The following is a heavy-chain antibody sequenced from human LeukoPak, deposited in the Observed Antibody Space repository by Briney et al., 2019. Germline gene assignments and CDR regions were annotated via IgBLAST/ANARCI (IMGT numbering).Heavy chain of an antibody. CDR3: ARDLGGSCLFDY. J-gene: IGHJ4*02. D-gene: IGHD2-15*01. V-gene: IGHV3-66*01. CDR1: GFTVSSNY. Sequence: GGSLRLSCAASGFTVSSNYMSWVRQAPGKGLEWVSVIYSGGSTYYADSVKGRFTISRDNSKNTLYLQMNSLRAEDTAVYYCARDLGGSCLFDYWGQGTLVTVSS. CDR2: IYSGGST.